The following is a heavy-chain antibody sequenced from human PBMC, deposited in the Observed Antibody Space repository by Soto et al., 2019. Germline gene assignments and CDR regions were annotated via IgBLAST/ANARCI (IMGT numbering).Heavy chain of an antibody. CDR2: INSDGSSI. Sequence: PGGSLRLSCAASGFTFSSYWMHWDRQAPGKGLVWVSRINSDGSSISYADSVKGRFTISRDNAKNTLYLQMNSLRVEDTAVYYCARETGYSSGWRQDYWGQGTLVTVSS. CDR1: GFTFSSYW. D-gene: IGHD6-19*01. CDR3: ARETGYSSGWRQDY. J-gene: IGHJ4*02. V-gene: IGHV3-74*01.